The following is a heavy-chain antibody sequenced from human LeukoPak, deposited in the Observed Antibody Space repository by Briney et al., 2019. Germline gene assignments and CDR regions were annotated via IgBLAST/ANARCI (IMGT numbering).Heavy chain of an antibody. J-gene: IGHJ4*02. Sequence: GGSLRLSCAASGFTFSSYSMNWVRQAPGKGLEWVSSISSSSSYIYYADSVKGRFTISRDNAKNSLYLQMNSLRAEDTAVYYCATWVARLGVLSLAPRFDYWGQGTLVTVSS. V-gene: IGHV3-21*01. CDR2: ISSSSSYI. CDR1: GFTFSSYS. CDR3: ATWVARLGVLSLAPRFDY. D-gene: IGHD3-16*02.